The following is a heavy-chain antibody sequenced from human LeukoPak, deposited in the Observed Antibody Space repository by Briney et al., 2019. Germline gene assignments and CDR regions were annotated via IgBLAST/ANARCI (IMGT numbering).Heavy chain of an antibody. V-gene: IGHV4-39*01. CDR3: ARQDYSSPEGWFDP. CDR2: MYHSGIT. J-gene: IGHJ5*02. D-gene: IGHD6-13*01. Sequence: SETLSLTCTVSVGSITTTNYYWAWIRQPPGRGLGWIGSMYHSGITYYNPSLKSRVTMSVDTSKDQFSLKLISVTAADTAVYYCARQDYSSPEGWFDPWGHGTLVTVSS. CDR1: VGSITTTNYY.